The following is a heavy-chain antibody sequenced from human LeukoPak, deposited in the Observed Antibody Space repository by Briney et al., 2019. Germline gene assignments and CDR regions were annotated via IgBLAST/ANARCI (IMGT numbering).Heavy chain of an antibody. J-gene: IGHJ4*02. Sequence: GGSLRLSCAASGFTFSSYSMNWVRQAPGKGLEWISYISSESGTIYYTGSVRGRFTISRDNAKSTLSLQMNSLRAEDTAVYYCAREGRLRPSHIDYWGQGTLVTVSS. D-gene: IGHD2-15*01. CDR3: AREGRLRPSHIDY. CDR1: GFTFSSYS. V-gene: IGHV3-48*04. CDR2: ISSESGTI.